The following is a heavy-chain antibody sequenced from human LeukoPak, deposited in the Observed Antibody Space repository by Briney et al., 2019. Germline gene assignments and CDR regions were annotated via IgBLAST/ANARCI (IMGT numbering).Heavy chain of an antibody. Sequence: PGGSLRLSCEGSGFTFSDYYMSWIRQAPGKGLEWVSYISSSSSYTNYADSVKGRFTTSRDNAKNSLYLQMNSLRAEDTAVYYCARDVGLTLWFGEPRGGQGTLVTVSS. CDR1: GFTFSDYY. D-gene: IGHD3-10*01. CDR2: ISSSSSYT. CDR3: ARDVGLTLWFGEPR. J-gene: IGHJ4*02. V-gene: IGHV3-11*06.